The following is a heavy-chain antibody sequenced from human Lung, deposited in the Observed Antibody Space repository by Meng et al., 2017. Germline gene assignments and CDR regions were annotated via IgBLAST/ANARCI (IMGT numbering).Heavy chain of an antibody. V-gene: IGHV1-18*01. CDR2: ISGYNGNT. D-gene: IGHD2-15*01. Sequence: QVQLVQSGGEVKKPGASAKVSCKASGYIFTRYGITWVRQAPGQGLEWMGWISGYNGNTNYAQKLQGRVTMTTDTSTSTAYMELRSLRSDDTAVYYCARAEEEYCSGGSCPNFDFWGQGTLVTVSS. CDR1: GYIFTRYG. CDR3: ARAEEEYCSGGSCPNFDF. J-gene: IGHJ4*02.